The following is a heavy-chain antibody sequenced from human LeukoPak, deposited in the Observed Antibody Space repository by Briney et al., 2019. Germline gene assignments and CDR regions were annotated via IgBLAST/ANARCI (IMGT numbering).Heavy chain of an antibody. V-gene: IGHV3-21*01. J-gene: IGHJ6*03. D-gene: IGHD4-17*01. Sequence: GGSLRLSCAASGFTFSSYSMNWVRQTPGKGLEWVSSISSSSSYIFYADSVKGRFTMSRDNAKKSLFLQMNSLRAEDTAVYYCARDYGDYEPGRHHYYYYYMDVWGKGTTVTVSS. CDR3: ARDYGDYEPGRHHYYYYYMDV. CDR2: ISSSSSYI. CDR1: GFTFSSYS.